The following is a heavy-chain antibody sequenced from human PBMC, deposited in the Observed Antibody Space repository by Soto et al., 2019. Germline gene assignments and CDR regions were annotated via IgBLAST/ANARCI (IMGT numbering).Heavy chain of an antibody. Sequence: SVKVSCKASGGTFSSYAISWVRQAPGQGLEWMGGIIPIFGTANYAQKFQGRVTITADESTSTAYMELSSLRSEDTAVYYCARDHPREPYCSGDCYLYWFDPWGQGTLVTVSS. CDR2: IIPIFGTA. D-gene: IGHD2-21*02. CDR3: ARDHPREPYCSGDCYLYWFDP. V-gene: IGHV1-69*13. CDR1: GGTFSSYA. J-gene: IGHJ5*02.